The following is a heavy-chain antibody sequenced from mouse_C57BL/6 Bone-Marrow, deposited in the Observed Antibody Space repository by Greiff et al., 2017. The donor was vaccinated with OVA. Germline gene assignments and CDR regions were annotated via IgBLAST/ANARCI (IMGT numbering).Heavy chain of an antibody. D-gene: IGHD2-5*01. CDR3: ARDSNYVAAMDY. CDR2: IYPGDGDT. V-gene: IGHV1-82*01. J-gene: IGHJ4*01. CDR1: GYAFSSSW. Sequence: QVQLQQSGPELVKPGASVKISCKASGYAFSSSWMNWVKQRPGKGLEWIGRIYPGDGDTNYNGKFKGKATLTADKSSSTAYMQLSSLTSEDSAVYFCARDSNYVAAMDYWGQGTSVTVSS.